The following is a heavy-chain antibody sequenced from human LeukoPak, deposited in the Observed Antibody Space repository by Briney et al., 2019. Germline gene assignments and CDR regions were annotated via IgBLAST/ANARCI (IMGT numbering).Heavy chain of an antibody. D-gene: IGHD5-12*01. J-gene: IGHJ4*02. V-gene: IGHV3-23*01. CDR1: GFTFSSYA. CDR2: ISGSGGST. Sequence: GGSLRLSCAASGFTFSSYAMSWVRQAPGKGLEWVSAISGSGGSTYYAYSVKGRFTISRDNSKNTLYLQMNSLRAEYTAVYYCAKDRPKRGYSGYDPGDYWGQGTLVTVSS. CDR3: AKDRPKRGYSGYDPGDY.